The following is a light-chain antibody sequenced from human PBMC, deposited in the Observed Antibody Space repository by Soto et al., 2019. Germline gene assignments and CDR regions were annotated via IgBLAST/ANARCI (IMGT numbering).Light chain of an antibody. CDR2: GAS. CDR1: QTVRNNY. J-gene: IGKJ4*01. CDR3: HQYGISP. Sequence: EFVLTQSPGTLSLSPGERAHLSCRASQTVRNNYLAWYQQKPGQAPRLLIYGASSRATGIPDRVSGSGSGTKFTLTSRKLEPEDFAVYYCHQYGISPFGGGTKVDIK. V-gene: IGKV3-20*01.